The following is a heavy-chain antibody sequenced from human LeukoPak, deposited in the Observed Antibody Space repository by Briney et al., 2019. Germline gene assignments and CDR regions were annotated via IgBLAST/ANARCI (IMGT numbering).Heavy chain of an antibody. J-gene: IGHJ4*02. CDR2: ISYDGTDK. CDR3: AKDPQDFYGSSGYRPERY. Sequence: GGSLRLSCAASGFNFRSYGMQWVRQAPGKGLEWVTLISYDGTDKYYAASVRGRFTISRDNSKNTLYLQMNSLRPEDTGVYYCAKDPQDFYGSSGYRPERYWGQGTLVTVSP. D-gene: IGHD3-22*01. CDR1: GFNFRSYG. V-gene: IGHV3-30*18.